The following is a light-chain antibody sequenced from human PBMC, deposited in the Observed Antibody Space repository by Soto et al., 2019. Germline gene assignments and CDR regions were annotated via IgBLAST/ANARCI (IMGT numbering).Light chain of an antibody. CDR1: SSDVGTYRL. CDR3: CSYAGSSTWV. V-gene: IGLV2-23*02. CDR2: EVS. Sequence: QSVLTQPASVSGSPGQSITISCTGTSSDVGTYRLVSWYQQHPGEAPKLMIYEVSKRPSGVSNRFSGSKSGNTASLTISGLQAEDEAEYYCCSYAGSSTWVFGGGTKVTVL. J-gene: IGLJ3*02.